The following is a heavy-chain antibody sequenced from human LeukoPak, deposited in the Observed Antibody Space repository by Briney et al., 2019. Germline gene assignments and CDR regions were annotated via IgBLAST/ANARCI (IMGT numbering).Heavy chain of an antibody. CDR2: ISSSSSCI. CDR3: ARGGDIVVVAAATPDY. CDR1: GFTFSSYS. J-gene: IGHJ4*02. V-gene: IGHV3-21*01. D-gene: IGHD2-15*01. Sequence: GGSLRLSCAASGFTFSSYSMNWVRQAPGKGLEWVSSISSSSSCIYYADSVKGRFTISRDNAKNSLYLQMNSLRAEDTAVYYCARGGDIVVVAAATPDYWGQGTLVTVSS.